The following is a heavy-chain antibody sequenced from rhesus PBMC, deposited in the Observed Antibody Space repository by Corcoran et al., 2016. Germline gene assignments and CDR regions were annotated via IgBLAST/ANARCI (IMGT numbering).Heavy chain of an antibody. D-gene: IGHD2-15*01. J-gene: IGHJ4*01. CDR1: GGSISDSYY. V-gene: IGHV4S9*01. Sequence: QVQLQESGPGLVKPSETLSLTCAVSGGSISDSYYWNWIRQPPGKGLEWIGKIYGKCASTYSNPSLNRRVTISKDTSKNQFFLKLSSVTAADTAVYYCASDPYCSSTYCSAIDYWGQGVLVTVSS. CDR2: IYGKCAST. CDR3: ASDPYCSSTYCSAIDY.